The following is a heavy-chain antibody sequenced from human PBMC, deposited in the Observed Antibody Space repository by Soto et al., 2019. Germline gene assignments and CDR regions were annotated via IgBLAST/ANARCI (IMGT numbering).Heavy chain of an antibody. CDR2: IYYSGST. Sequence: PSETLSLTCTVSGGSISSYYWSWIRQPPGKGLEWIGYIYYSGSTNYNPSLKSRVTISVDTSKNQFSLKLSSVTAADTAVYYCARHLGSGCSGGSCYFPAFDYWGQGTLVTVS. J-gene: IGHJ4*02. CDR1: GGSISSYY. D-gene: IGHD2-15*01. CDR3: ARHLGSGCSGGSCYFPAFDY. V-gene: IGHV4-59*08.